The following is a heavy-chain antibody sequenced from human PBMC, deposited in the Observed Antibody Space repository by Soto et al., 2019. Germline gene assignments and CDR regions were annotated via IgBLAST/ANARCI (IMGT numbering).Heavy chain of an antibody. CDR3: TYYGRRQQGLGYYFLDV. D-gene: IGHD2-21*01. Sequence: SETLSLTCTVSGGSISSYYWSWIRQPPGKGLEWIGYIYYSGSTNYNPSLKSRVTISVDTSKNQFSLKLTSVTAADTAVYYCTYYGRRQQGLGYYFLDVWGKGTLVTVSS. CDR1: GGSISSYY. CDR2: IYYSGST. V-gene: IGHV4-59*08. J-gene: IGHJ6*03.